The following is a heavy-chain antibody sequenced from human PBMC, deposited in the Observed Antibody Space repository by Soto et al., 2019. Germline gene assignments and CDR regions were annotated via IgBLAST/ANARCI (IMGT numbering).Heavy chain of an antibody. Sequence: QVQLVQSGAEVKKPGASVKVSCKASGYTFTSYDINWVRQATGRGLEWMGWMNPNSGNTGNAQKFQGRITMTRNTSISTAYMELSSLRSEDTAVYYCARSVEWLASFDYWGQGTLVTVSS. V-gene: IGHV1-8*01. CDR3: ARSVEWLASFDY. CDR1: GYTFTSYD. CDR2: MNPNSGNT. J-gene: IGHJ4*02. D-gene: IGHD6-19*01.